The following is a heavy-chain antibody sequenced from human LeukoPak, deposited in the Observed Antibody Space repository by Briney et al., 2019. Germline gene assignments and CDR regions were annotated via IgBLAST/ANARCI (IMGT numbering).Heavy chain of an antibody. D-gene: IGHD3-22*01. J-gene: IGHJ4*02. V-gene: IGHV3-64*01. CDR2: ISSAGTNT. CDR3: ARGYDNYGYHDY. Sequence: PGGSLRLSCEASGFSFSNYAMHWVRQAPGKGLEYVSAISSAGTNTHYGRSVKGRFTISRDNSKNTLYLQMGSLRAEDMAVYYCARGYDNYGYHDYWGQGSLVTVSS. CDR1: GFSFSNYA.